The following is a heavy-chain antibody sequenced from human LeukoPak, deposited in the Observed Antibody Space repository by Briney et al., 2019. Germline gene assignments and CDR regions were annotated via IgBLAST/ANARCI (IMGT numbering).Heavy chain of an antibody. D-gene: IGHD3-22*01. Sequence: PGGSLRLSCAASTSTLSGYYMSWIRQAPGKGLEWVSYICDSGRTIYYADSVKGRFTISRDNAKNSVYLQMNNLRAEDTAVYYCARDRLGDYDHSSYYDKWGQGTLVTVSS. CDR1: TSTLSGYY. CDR2: ICDSGRTI. J-gene: IGHJ4*02. CDR3: ARDRLGDYDHSSYYDK. V-gene: IGHV3-11*01.